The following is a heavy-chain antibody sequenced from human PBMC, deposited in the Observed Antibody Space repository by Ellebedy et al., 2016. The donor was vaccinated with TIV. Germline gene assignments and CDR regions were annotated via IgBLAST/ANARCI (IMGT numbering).Heavy chain of an antibody. CDR2: ILYDGSDE. V-gene: IGHV3-33*01. J-gene: IGHJ4*02. CDR1: GLTFSGYT. CDR3: ARRGRDAYNHHFDF. D-gene: IGHD5-24*01. Sequence: GESLKISCEASGLTFSGYTMHWVRQAPGKGLEWVAGILYDGSDEFYPESVKGRFTISRDNSKNTVFLQMTSVTADDTAVYFCARRGRDAYNHHFDFWGQGTLVIVSS.